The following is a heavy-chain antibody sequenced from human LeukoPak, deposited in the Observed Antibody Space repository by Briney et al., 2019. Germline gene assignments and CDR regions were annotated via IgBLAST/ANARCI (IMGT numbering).Heavy chain of an antibody. CDR2: RQPGNVS. V-gene: IGHV3-53*01. D-gene: IGHD3-22*01. CDR3: ARERDYDTYFDY. J-gene: IGHJ4*02. Sequence: PGGSLRLSCAVSGFTASTLHMAWVRQAPGKGLEWVSVRQPGNVSYYADSVTGRFTTSTDGSKNTLFLQMRDLRAEDTALYYCARERDYDTYFDYWGQGTLVIVSS. CDR1: GFTASTLH.